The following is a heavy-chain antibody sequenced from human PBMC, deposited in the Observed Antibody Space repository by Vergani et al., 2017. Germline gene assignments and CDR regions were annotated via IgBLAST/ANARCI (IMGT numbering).Heavy chain of an antibody. CDR3: AREQWLPIDYFDY. D-gene: IGHD6-19*01. V-gene: IGHV1-18*04. J-gene: IGHJ4*02. CDR1: GYSFTDYY. Sequence: QVQLVQSGAEVKKPGASVKVSCKASGYSFTDYYMHWVRQAPGQGLEWMGWINPNNGNTNYAQKLQGRVTMTTDTSTSTAYMELRSLRSDDTAVYYCAREQWLPIDYFDYWGQGTLVTVSS. CDR2: INPNNGNT.